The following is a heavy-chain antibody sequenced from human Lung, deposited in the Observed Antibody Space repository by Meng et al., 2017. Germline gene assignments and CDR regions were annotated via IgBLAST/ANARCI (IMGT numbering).Heavy chain of an antibody. CDR3: ARGLGEAVVPRTMFDY. CDR1: GGSISSSNW. V-gene: IGHV4-4*02. Sequence: GPLPGSGPGLGKPSGTLPLTCGVSGGSISSSNWWSWVRQPPGKGLEWIGEIYHSGGTKYNPSLKSRVTISVDKSKNQFSLKLSSVTAADTAVYYCARGLGEAVVPRTMFDYWGQGTLVTVSS. D-gene: IGHD2-2*01. J-gene: IGHJ4*02. CDR2: IYHSGGT.